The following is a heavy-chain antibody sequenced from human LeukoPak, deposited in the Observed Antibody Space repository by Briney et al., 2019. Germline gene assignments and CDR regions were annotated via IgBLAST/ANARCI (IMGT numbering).Heavy chain of an antibody. CDR3: ARVFGAGYSDY. Sequence: GGSLRLSCAASEFAFSSYWMSWVRQAPGKGLEWVASIKQDGSEKYYVDSVKGRVTISRDNAKNSLYLQMNSLRAEDTAVYYCARVFGAGYSDYWGQGTLVTVSS. D-gene: IGHD4/OR15-4a*01. CDR2: IKQDGSEK. CDR1: EFAFSSYW. V-gene: IGHV3-7*01. J-gene: IGHJ4*02.